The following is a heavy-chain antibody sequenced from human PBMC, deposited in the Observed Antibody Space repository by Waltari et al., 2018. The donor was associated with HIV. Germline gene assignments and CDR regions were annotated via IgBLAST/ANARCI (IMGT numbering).Heavy chain of an antibody. Sequence: QLQLQESGPGLVKPSETLSLTCTVSGGSIIGGDYYWDWTRQPPGKGLEWMGGFTQGRTYYDRSLEGRLAVSADTSKNHFSLWLSSGTAADTAVYYCARRGRGGSDYFDNWGRGVLVTVSS. D-gene: IGHD3-16*01. CDR1: GGSIIGGDYY. V-gene: IGHV4-39*02. J-gene: IGHJ4*02. CDR3: ARRGRGGSDYFDN. CDR2: FTQGRT.